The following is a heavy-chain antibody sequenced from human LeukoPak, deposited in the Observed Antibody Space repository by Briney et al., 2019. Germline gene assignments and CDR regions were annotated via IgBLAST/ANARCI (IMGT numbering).Heavy chain of an antibody. D-gene: IGHD1-26*01. V-gene: IGHV4-59*11. Sequence: SETLSLTCSVSGGSIRSHYWNWIRQPPGKGPEWLGHIYYTGSTYYNPSLKSRVTISVDTSKNQFSLRLSSVTAADTAVYYCARERWEGGSFVMGFDYWGQGALVTVSS. CDR1: GGSIRSHY. CDR3: ARERWEGGSFVMGFDY. CDR2: IYYTGST. J-gene: IGHJ4*02.